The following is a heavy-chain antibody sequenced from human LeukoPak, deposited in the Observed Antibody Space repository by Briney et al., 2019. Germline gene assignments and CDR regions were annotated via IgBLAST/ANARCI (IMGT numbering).Heavy chain of an antibody. CDR1: GFTFSSYS. CDR2: ISSSSSYI. D-gene: IGHD2-2*01. J-gene: IGHJ6*03. CDR3: ASRKVPAAINYYYYMDV. V-gene: IGHV3-21*01. Sequence: PGGSLRLSCAASGFTFSSYSMNWVRQAPGKGLEWVSSISSSSSYISYADSVKGRFTISRDNAKNSLYLQMNSLRAEDTAVYYCASRKVPAAINYYYYMDVWGKGTTVTVSS.